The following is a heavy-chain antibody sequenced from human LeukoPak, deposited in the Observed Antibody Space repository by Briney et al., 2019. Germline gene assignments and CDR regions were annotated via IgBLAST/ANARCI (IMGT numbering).Heavy chain of an antibody. Sequence: SQTLSLTCAISGDSVSTNNAGWNWIRQSPSRGLEWLGRTYYSSNWYNDYAVSVKSRITINPDTSKNQFSLQLNSVTPEDTAVYYCSRGWLQQGFDYWGQGTLVSVSS. D-gene: IGHD5-24*01. J-gene: IGHJ4*02. CDR2: TYYSSNWYN. V-gene: IGHV6-1*01. CDR1: GDSVSTNNAG. CDR3: SRGWLQQGFDY.